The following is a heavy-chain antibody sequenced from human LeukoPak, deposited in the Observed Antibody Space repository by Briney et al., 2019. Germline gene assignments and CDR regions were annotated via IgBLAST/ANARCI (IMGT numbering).Heavy chain of an antibody. Sequence: ASVKVSCKASGYTFTGYYMHWVRQAPGQGLEWMGWINPNSGGTNYAQKFQGRVTMTRDTSISTAYMELSRLRSDDTAVYYCARDEESSSWYEIGWTIDYWGQGTLVTVSS. CDR1: GYTFTGYY. CDR2: INPNSGGT. CDR3: ARDEESSSWYEIGWTIDY. D-gene: IGHD6-13*01. V-gene: IGHV1-2*02. J-gene: IGHJ4*02.